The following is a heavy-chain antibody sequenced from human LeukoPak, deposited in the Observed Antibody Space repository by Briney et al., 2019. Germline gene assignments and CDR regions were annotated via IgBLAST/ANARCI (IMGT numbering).Heavy chain of an antibody. CDR3: ARVAAAPFDY. Sequence: ASVEVSCKASGYTFTGYYMHWVRQAPGQGLEWMGWINPNSGGTSYAQKFQGRVTMTRDTSISTAYMELSRLRSDDTAVYYCARVAAAPFDYWGQGTLVTVSS. D-gene: IGHD6-13*01. V-gene: IGHV1-2*02. J-gene: IGHJ4*02. CDR1: GYTFTGYY. CDR2: INPNSGGT.